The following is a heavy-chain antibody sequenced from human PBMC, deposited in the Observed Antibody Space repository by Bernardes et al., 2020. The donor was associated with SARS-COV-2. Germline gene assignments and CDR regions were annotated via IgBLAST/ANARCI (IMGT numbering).Heavy chain of an antibody. J-gene: IGHJ6*02. CDR2: IKADNGNT. CDR3: ARDPYSRSSDFHYGMDV. D-gene: IGHD6-6*01. V-gene: IGHV1-3*01. CDR1: GYTFRNYA. Sequence: ASVKVSCKASGYTFRNYALHWVRQAPGQSLEWMGWIKADNGNTKYSQKFQGRVTITRDTSASTAYMEVSSLRSADTAVYYCARDPYSRSSDFHYGMDVWGQGTTVTVSS.